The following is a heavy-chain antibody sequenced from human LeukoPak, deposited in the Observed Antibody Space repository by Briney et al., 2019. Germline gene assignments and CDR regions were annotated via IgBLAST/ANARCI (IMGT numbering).Heavy chain of an antibody. J-gene: IGHJ3*02. Sequence: PSETVSLTCTVSGGSISSYYWSWIRQTPEKGLEWIGYIYYSGSTNYNPSLQSRVTISVDTSKDQFSLKLNSVTAADTAVYYCARDVSGAGTRRAFDIWGQGTMVTVSS. D-gene: IGHD6-13*01. CDR1: GGSISSYY. CDR3: ARDVSGAGTRRAFDI. CDR2: IYYSGST. V-gene: IGHV4-59*01.